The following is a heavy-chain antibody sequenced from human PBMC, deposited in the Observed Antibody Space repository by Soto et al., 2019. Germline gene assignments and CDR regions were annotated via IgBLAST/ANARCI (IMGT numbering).Heavy chain of an antibody. V-gene: IGHV3-7*01. D-gene: IGHD2-21*02. CDR1: GFTFGSYW. Sequence: EVQLVESGGGLVQPGGSLRLSCAVSGFTFGSYWMNWVRLIPGKGLEWVAYIKPDGRATYYVDSVKGRFTISRDNAKNSLYLQMNSLRVEDTSVYYCARAGYCGPGCYYYFDYWGQGTLVTVSS. J-gene: IGHJ4*02. CDR3: ARAGYCGPGCYYYFDY. CDR2: IKPDGRAT.